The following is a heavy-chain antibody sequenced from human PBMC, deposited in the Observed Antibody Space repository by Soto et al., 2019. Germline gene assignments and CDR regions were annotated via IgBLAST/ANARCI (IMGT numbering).Heavy chain of an antibody. Sequence: QVQLVQSGAEVKKPGSSVKVSCKASGGTFSSYAISWVRQAPGQGLEWMGGIIPIFGTANYAQKFQGRVTITADKSTCTAYMELSSLRSEDTAVYYCASAHRDYGDPTAYYYYYGMDVWGQGTTVTVSS. V-gene: IGHV1-69*06. CDR3: ASAHRDYGDPTAYYYYYGMDV. D-gene: IGHD4-17*01. CDR2: IIPIFGTA. J-gene: IGHJ6*02. CDR1: GGTFSSYA.